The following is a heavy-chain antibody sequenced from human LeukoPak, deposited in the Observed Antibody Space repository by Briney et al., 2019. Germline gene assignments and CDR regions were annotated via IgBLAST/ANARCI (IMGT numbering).Heavy chain of an antibody. V-gene: IGHV4-59*01. Sequence: SETLSLTCTVSGGSISSYYWSWIRQPPGKGLEWIGYIYYSGSTNYKPSLKSRVTISVDTSKNQFSLKLSSVTAADTAVYYCAKSGLNRFDYWGQGTLVTVSS. J-gene: IGHJ4*02. CDR2: IYYSGST. CDR1: GGSISSYY. CDR3: AKSGLNRFDY. D-gene: IGHD2-15*01.